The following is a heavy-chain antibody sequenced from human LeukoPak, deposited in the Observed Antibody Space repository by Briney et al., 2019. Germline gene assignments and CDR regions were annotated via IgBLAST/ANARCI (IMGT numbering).Heavy chain of an antibody. Sequence: SEALSLTCTVSGGSITDIYWSWIRQPPGKGLEWIGYIHYSGSTDYNSPLKSRVAMSVDTSKNQFSLKLSSVTAADTAVYYCARGGWSLDYWGQGTLVTVSS. CDR3: ARGGWSLDY. J-gene: IGHJ4*02. V-gene: IGHV4-59*08. D-gene: IGHD3-10*01. CDR2: IHYSGST. CDR1: GGSITDIY.